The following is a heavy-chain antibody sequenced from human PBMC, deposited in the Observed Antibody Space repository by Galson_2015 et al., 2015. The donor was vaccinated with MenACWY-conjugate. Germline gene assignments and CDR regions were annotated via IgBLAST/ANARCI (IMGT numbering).Heavy chain of an antibody. CDR2: IYSGGST. CDR1: GFTVSSNY. J-gene: IGHJ6*02. Sequence: SLRLSCAASGFTVSSNYMSWVRQAPGKGLEWVSVIYSGGSTYYADSVKGRFTISRDNSKNTLYLQMNSLRAEDTAVYYCASIQRFGGLLGCGELTGMDVSGPGTPVTVSS. CDR3: ASIQRFGGLLGCGELTGMDV. V-gene: IGHV3-66*02. D-gene: IGHD3-10*01.